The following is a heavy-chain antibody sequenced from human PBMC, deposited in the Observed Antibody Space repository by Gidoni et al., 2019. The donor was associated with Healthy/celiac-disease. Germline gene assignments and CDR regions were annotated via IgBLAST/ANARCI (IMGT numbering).Heavy chain of an antibody. V-gene: IGHV3-73*01. CDR3: TRPGIAVAGMVGWFDP. Sequence: EVQLLASGGGLVQHGGSLKLSCAASGFTFSGSAMPWVRQASGKGLEWVGLMRSKANSYATAYAASVKGRFTISRDDSKNTAYLQMNSLITEDTAVYYCTRPGIAVAGMVGWFDPWGQGTLVTVSS. CDR2: MRSKANSYAT. J-gene: IGHJ5*02. D-gene: IGHD6-19*01. CDR1: GFTFSGSA.